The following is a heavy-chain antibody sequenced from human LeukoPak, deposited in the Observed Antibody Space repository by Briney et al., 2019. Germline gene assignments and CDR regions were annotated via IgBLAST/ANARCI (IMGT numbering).Heavy chain of an antibody. CDR2: IHSDGSSR. Sequence: GGSLRLSCAASGFTFSNYWMHWIRQAPGKGLVWVSAIHSDGSSRIYAGFVKGRFTISRDNAKNALYLQMNSLRVEDTAVYYCARGSGWELWGQGTLVTVSS. V-gene: IGHV3-74*01. J-gene: IGHJ4*02. CDR1: GFTFSNYW. D-gene: IGHD6-19*01. CDR3: ARGSGWEL.